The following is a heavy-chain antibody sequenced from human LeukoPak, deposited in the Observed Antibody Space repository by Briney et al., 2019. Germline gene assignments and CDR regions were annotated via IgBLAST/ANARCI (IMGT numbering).Heavy chain of an antibody. J-gene: IGHJ4*02. V-gene: IGHV3-23*01. CDR2: ISGSGIST. CDR1: GFTFSNYP. D-gene: IGHD3-22*01. CDR3: AKGPTYYYDTSGYYIDY. Sequence: GGSLRLSCAPSGFTFSNYPMNWVRQAPGKGLEWVSAISGSGISTYYADSVKGRFTISRDNSKNTLYLQMNSLRAEDTAVYYCAKGPTYYYDTSGYYIDYWGQGTLVTVSS.